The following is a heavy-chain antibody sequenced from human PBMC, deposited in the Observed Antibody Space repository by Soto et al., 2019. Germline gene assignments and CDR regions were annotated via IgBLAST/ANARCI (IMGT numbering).Heavy chain of an antibody. CDR3: ARETQYYGSGSYYNGDDY. Sequence: QVQLVQSGAEVKKPGSSVKVSCKASGGTFSSYTISWVRQAPGQGLEWMGRIIPILGIANYAQKFQGRVTITADKSTSTAYMALSSLRSEDTAVYYCARETQYYGSGSYYNGDDYWGQGTLVTVSS. D-gene: IGHD3-10*01. V-gene: IGHV1-69*08. CDR1: GGTFSSYT. J-gene: IGHJ4*02. CDR2: IIPILGIA.